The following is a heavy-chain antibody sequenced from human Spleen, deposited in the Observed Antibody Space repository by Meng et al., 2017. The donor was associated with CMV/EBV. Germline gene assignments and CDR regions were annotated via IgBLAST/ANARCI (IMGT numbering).Heavy chain of an antibody. J-gene: IGHJ6*02. CDR1: GFSFSGHW. CDR2: ITSDGSST. Sequence: GESLKISCAASGFSFSGHWMHWVRQAPGKGLVWVSRITSDGSSTRYADSVKGRFTISRDNSKNTLYLQMNSLRAEDTAVYYCAKDPSGGMDVWGQGTTVTVSS. CDR3: AKDPSGGMDV. V-gene: IGHV3-74*01.